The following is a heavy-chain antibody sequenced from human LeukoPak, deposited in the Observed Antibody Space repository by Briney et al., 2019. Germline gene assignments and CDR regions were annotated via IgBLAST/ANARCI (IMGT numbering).Heavy chain of an antibody. D-gene: IGHD2/OR15-2a*01. CDR1: GFTVSSNY. CDR3: AREARTTAGDWFDP. J-gene: IGHJ5*02. CDR2: IYSGGST. V-gene: IGHV3-53*01. Sequence: GSLRLSCAASGFTVSSNYMSWVCQAPGKGLEWVSVIYSGGSTYYVDSVKGRFTISRDNSKNTLYLQMNSLRAEDTAVYYCAREARTTAGDWFDPWGQGTLVTVSS.